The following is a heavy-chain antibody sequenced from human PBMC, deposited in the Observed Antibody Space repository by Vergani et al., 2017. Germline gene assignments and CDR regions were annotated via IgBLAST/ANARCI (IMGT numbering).Heavy chain of an antibody. V-gene: IGHV3-23*01. Sequence: EVQLLESGGDLVQPGGSLRLSCAASGFTFIMHAMSWVRQAPGKGLEWVSTLSASDRRTHYADSVKGRFTISRDNSKNTLFLHMNSLRPEDTAVYYCAKVGRSEVAGTFGAFDIWGQGTKVTVSS. CDR1: GFTFIMHA. CDR3: AKVGRSEVAGTFGAFDI. J-gene: IGHJ3*02. D-gene: IGHD6-19*01. CDR2: LSASDRRT.